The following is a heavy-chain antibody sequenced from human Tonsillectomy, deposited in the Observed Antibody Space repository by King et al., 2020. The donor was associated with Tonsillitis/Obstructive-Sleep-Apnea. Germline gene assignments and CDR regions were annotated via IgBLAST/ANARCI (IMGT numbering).Heavy chain of an antibody. J-gene: IGHJ3*02. Sequence: VQLVESGGGLGQPGGSLRLSCAASGFTFSSYAMSWVRQAPGKGLEWVSAIRGGGGRAYYAGSVKGRFTISRDNSQGTLYLQMNSLRAEDTAVYYCAKDFGEEWEVFDIWGQGTMVTVSS. CDR2: IRGGGGRA. CDR1: GFTFSSYA. D-gene: IGHD1-26*01. CDR3: AKDFGEEWEVFDI. V-gene: IGHV3-23*04.